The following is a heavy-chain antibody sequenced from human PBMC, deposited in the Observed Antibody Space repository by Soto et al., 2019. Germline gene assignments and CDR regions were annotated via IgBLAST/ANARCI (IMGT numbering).Heavy chain of an antibody. CDR3: ARGGTNWFDP. CDR1: GGSISSYY. CDR2: IYYSGST. Sequence: KTSDTLSLTCTVSGGSISSYYWSWIRQPPGKGLEWIGYIYYSGSTNYNPSLKSRVTISVDTSKNQFSLKLSSVTAADTAVYYCARGGTNWFDPWGQGTLVTVSS. D-gene: IGHD3-16*01. J-gene: IGHJ5*02. V-gene: IGHV4-59*01.